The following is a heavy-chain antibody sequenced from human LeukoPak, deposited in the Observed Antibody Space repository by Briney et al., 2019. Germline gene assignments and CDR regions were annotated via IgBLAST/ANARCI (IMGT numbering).Heavy chain of an antibody. Sequence: VASVTVSFKASGYTFTSYAFSWVRQAPGQGLEWMGWISAYNGNTNFAQKFQGRVTMTTDTSTSTAYMELRSLRSDDTAVYYCARGGEFTDFDYWGQGTLVTVSS. J-gene: IGHJ4*02. CDR2: ISAYNGNT. CDR1: GYTFTSYA. CDR3: ARGGEFTDFDY. V-gene: IGHV1-18*01. D-gene: IGHD3-10*01.